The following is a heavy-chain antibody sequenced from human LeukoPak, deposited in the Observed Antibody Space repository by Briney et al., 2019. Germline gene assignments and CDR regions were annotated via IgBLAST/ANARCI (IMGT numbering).Heavy chain of an antibody. V-gene: IGHV3-23*01. J-gene: IGHJ4*02. D-gene: IGHD5-24*01. CDR3: AKDLFGDGYNFDY. CDR1: GFTLSTYS. Sequence: GGSLRLPCAASGFTLSTYSMYWVRQAPGKGLEWVSGISGSGGGTYYADSVKGRFTISRDNSKNTLYLQMNSLRAEDTAVYYCAKDLFGDGYNFDYWGQGTLVTVSS. CDR2: ISGSGGGT.